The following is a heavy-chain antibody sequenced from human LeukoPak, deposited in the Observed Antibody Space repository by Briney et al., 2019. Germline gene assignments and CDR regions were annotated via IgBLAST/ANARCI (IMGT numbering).Heavy chain of an antibody. Sequence: ASVKVSCKASGYTFTGYYMHWVRQAPGQGLEWMGWINPNSGGTNYAQKFQGRVTMTWDTSISTAYMELSRLRSDDTAVYYCARGSHQNYYYYYYMDVWGKGTTVTVSS. CDR1: GYTFTGYY. CDR2: INPNSGGT. D-gene: IGHD6-13*01. CDR3: ARGSHQNYYYYYYMDV. V-gene: IGHV1-2*02. J-gene: IGHJ6*03.